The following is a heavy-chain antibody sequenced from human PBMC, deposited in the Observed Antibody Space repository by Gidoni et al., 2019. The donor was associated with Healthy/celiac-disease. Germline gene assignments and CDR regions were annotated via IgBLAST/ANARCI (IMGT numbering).Heavy chain of an antibody. CDR1: GDSVSSNSAA. D-gene: IGHD5-18*01. CDR3: ARGPGGVAKGYSYGYGVDAFDI. V-gene: IGHV6-1*01. CDR2: TYYMSKWYN. Sequence: QVQLQQSGPGLVKPSQTLSLTCAISGDSVSSNSAAWNWIRQSPSRGLEWLGRTYYMSKWYNDYAVSVKSRITINPDTSKNQFSLQLNSVTPEDTAVYYCARGPGGVAKGYSYGYGVDAFDIWGQGTMVTVSS. J-gene: IGHJ3*02.